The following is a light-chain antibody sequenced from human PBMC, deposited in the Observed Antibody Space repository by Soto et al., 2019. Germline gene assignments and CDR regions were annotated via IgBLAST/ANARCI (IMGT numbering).Light chain of an antibody. CDR2: DNV. Sequence: QSVLTQPPSVSASPGQKVTISCSGSGSNLGRNYVSWYQQLPGTAPKLLIYDNVYRFSGIPDRFSGSKSGTSATLGITGLQTGDEGDYYCVSWDNSLSSYVFGTGTKVTVL. CDR3: VSWDNSLSSYV. CDR1: GSNLGRNY. V-gene: IGLV1-51*01. J-gene: IGLJ1*01.